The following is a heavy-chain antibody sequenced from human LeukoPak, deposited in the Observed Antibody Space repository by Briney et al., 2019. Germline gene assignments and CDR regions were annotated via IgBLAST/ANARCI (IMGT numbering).Heavy chain of an antibody. Sequence: ASVKVSCKTSGYPFTGWGITWVRQAPGQGLEYMGWISAYNGNTNYAQKFQGRVTMTTDTSTSTAYMEVRSLRSDDTAVYYCAREEGDSGSFLYWGQGTLVTVSS. CDR3: AREEGDSGSFLY. CDR1: GYPFTGWG. CDR2: ISAYNGNT. D-gene: IGHD3-10*01. J-gene: IGHJ4*02. V-gene: IGHV1-18*01.